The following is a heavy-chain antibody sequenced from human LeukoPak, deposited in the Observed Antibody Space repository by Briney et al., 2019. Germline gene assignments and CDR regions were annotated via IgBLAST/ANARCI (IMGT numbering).Heavy chain of an antibody. CDR2: IIPILGIA. V-gene: IGHV1-69*04. D-gene: IGHD2-21*02. J-gene: IGHJ3*02. CDR3: ASNIIVVVTDDAFDI. CDR1: GGTFSSYA. Sequence: GASVKVSCKASGGTFSSYAISWVRQAPGQGLEWMGRIIPILGIANYAQKFQGRVTITADKSTSTAYMELSSLRSEDTAVYYCASNIIVVVTDDAFDIWGQGTMVTVSS.